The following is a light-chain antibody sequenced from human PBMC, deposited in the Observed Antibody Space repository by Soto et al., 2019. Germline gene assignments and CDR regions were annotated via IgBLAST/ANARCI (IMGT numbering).Light chain of an antibody. Sequence: EIVMTQSPATLYVSPGERATLACMALQSVSCNLSWYQQKPGQAPRLLIYGASTRATGIPARFSGSGSGTEFTLTISSLQSEDFAVYYCQQYNNWPGYTFGQGTKLEIK. J-gene: IGKJ2*01. CDR2: GAS. CDR1: QSVSCN. V-gene: IGKV3-15*01. CDR3: QQYNNWPGYT.